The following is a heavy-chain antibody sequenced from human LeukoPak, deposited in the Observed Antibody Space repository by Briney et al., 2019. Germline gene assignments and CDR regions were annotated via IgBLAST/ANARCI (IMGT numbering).Heavy chain of an antibody. Sequence: SETLSLTCTVSGGSISSYYWSWLRQPAGKGLEWIGRIYTSGNTNYNPPLKSRVTMSLDTSKNQFSLKLSSVTAADTAVYYCARGDRVTSFDYWGQGTLVTVSS. V-gene: IGHV4-4*07. CDR2: IYTSGNT. J-gene: IGHJ4*02. D-gene: IGHD3-16*01. CDR1: GGSISSYY. CDR3: ARGDRVTSFDY.